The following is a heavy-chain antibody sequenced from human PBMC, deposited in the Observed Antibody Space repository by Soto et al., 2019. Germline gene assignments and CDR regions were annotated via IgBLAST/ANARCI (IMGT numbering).Heavy chain of an antibody. Sequence: SETLSLTCTVSGGSISSYYWSWIRQPPGKELQYIGYIYYSGSTNYNPSLKSRVTISDDTSTNQFSLTLTSVTAADTAVYYCARVDSSGYSFDYWGQGTLVTVSS. D-gene: IGHD3-22*01. CDR3: ARVDSSGYSFDY. V-gene: IGHV4-59*08. CDR1: GGSISSYY. CDR2: IYYSGST. J-gene: IGHJ4*02.